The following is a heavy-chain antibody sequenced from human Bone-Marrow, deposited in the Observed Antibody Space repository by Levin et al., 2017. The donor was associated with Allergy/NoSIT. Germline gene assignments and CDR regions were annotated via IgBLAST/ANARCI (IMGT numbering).Heavy chain of an antibody. V-gene: IGHV3-30*18. CDR3: AKSGSGFFDY. Sequence: GGSLRLSCAASGFTFSSYGMHWVRQAPGKGLEWVAVISYDGSNKYYADSVKGRFTISRDNSKNTLYLQMNSLRAEDTAVYYCAKSGSGFFDYWGQGTLVTVSS. CDR2: ISYDGSNK. CDR1: GFTFSSYG. J-gene: IGHJ4*02. D-gene: IGHD6-19*01.